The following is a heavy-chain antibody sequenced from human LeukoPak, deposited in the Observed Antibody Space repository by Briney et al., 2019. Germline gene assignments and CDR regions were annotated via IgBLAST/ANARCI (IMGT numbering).Heavy chain of an antibody. CDR3: AREGSGFDY. V-gene: IGHV3-48*04. CDR1: GFTFSSYS. D-gene: IGHD3-10*01. CDR2: ISSSSSTI. Sequence: GGSLRLSCAASGFTFSSYSMNWVRQAPGKGLEWVSYISSSSSTIYYADSVKGRFTISRDNAKNSLYLQMNSLRAEDTAVYYCAREGSGFDYWGQGTLVTVSS. J-gene: IGHJ4*02.